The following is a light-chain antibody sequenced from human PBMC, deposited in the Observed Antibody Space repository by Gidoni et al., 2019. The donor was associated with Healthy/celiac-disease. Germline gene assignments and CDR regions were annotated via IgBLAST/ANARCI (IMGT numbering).Light chain of an antibody. CDR1: QRISSW. Sequence: DIQMTQSPSTLSASVGDRVTITCRASQRISSWFAWYQQKPGKAPEILIYDASSLESVFPSRLNGSGSATDFTLTISSLQPDDFATYYCQQYNSYWTFGQGTKVEIK. V-gene: IGKV1-5*01. J-gene: IGKJ1*01. CDR3: QQYNSYWT. CDR2: DAS.